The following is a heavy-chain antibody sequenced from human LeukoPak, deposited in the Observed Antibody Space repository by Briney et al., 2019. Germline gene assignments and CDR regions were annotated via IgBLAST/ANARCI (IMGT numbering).Heavy chain of an antibody. J-gene: IGHJ3*02. CDR3: ARLLSTGWFNDAFEI. CDR1: GYNFSIYW. CDR2: IYPGDSDA. D-gene: IGHD6-19*01. Sequence: GESLKISCKGSGYNFSIYWIGWVRQLPGKGLEWMAIIYPGDSDARYSPSFQGQVTITADQSINTAYLHWNSLKASGTAIYYCARLLSTGWFNDAFEIWGQGTRVSVSS. V-gene: IGHV5-51*01.